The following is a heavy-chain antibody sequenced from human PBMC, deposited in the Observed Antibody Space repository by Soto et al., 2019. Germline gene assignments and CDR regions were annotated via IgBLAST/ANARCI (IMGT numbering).Heavy chain of an antibody. Sequence: QVQLQESGPGLVKPSQTLSLTCTVSGGSISSGGYYWSWIRQHLGKGLEWIGYIYYSGSTYYNPSLKSRVTISVDTSKNQFSRKLSSVTAADTAVYYCARESGCTNGVCYTFQGTGWFDPWGQGTLVTVSS. V-gene: IGHV4-31*03. CDR3: ARESGCTNGVCYTFQGTGWFDP. CDR1: GGSISSGGYY. CDR2: IYYSGST. J-gene: IGHJ5*02. D-gene: IGHD2-8*01.